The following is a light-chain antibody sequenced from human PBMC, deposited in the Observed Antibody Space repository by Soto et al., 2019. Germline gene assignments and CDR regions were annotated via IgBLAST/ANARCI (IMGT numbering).Light chain of an antibody. Sequence: EIVLTQSPGTLSLSPGERATLSCRASQSVSSSYLAWYQQKPGQAPRLLIYGASSRATGIPDRFSGSGSGTDFTLTISRLEPEDSAVYYCQQYGSSPATFGQGTKVELK. V-gene: IGKV3-20*01. CDR1: QSVSSSY. CDR2: GAS. CDR3: QQYGSSPAT. J-gene: IGKJ1*01.